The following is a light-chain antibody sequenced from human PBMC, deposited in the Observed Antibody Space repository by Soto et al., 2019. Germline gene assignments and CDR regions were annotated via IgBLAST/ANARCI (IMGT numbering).Light chain of an antibody. J-gene: IGKJ4*01. CDR3: QQYNNWPPLT. V-gene: IGKV3-15*01. CDR2: GAS. Sequence: EIVMTQSPATLSVSPGERATLSCRASQSVSSNLAWYQQKPGQAPRLLIYGASTRATGIPARFSGSGSDTXXTLTISSLQSEDVAVYYCQQYNNWPPLTFGGGTKVEIK. CDR1: QSVSSN.